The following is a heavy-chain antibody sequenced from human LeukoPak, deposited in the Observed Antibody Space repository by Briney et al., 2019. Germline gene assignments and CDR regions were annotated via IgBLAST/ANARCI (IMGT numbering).Heavy chain of an antibody. J-gene: IGHJ4*02. V-gene: IGHV3-23*01. CDR2: ISGSDAGT. CDR1: GFPFSSYW. D-gene: IGHD2-8*02. CDR3: AKAPLGRCTGAICYSFDY. Sequence: GGSLRLSCVASGFPFSSYWVTWVRQAPGKGLEWVSAISGSDAGTYYADSVKGRFTISRDNSKNTLYLQMNSLRAEDAAVYYCAKAPLGRCTGAICYSFDYWGQGTLVTVSS.